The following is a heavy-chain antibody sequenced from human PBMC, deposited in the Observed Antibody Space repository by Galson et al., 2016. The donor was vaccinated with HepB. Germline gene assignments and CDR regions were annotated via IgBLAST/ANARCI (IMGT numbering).Heavy chain of an antibody. D-gene: IGHD6-19*01. J-gene: IGHJ5*02. CDR2: ISGDGRTI. V-gene: IGHV3-11*01. Sequence: SLRLSCATSGFTFSYYYMSWIRQAPGKGLEWVSYISGDGRTINYADSVKGRFTISRDNAKNSLYLHMNSLTGEDMAVYYCARMFPLYSSGWYVRGDGWFDAWGQRILVTVSS. CDR1: GFTFSYYY. CDR3: ARMFPLYSSGWYVRGDGWFDA.